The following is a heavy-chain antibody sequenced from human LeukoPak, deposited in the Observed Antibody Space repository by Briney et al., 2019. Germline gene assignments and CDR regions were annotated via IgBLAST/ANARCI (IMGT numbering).Heavy chain of an antibody. J-gene: IGHJ4*02. Sequence: PGGSLRLSCAASGFTFSSYEMNWVRQAPGKGLEWVGRTRNKANSYTTEYAASVKGRFTISRDDSKNSLYLQMNSLKTEDTAVYYCATAFYYDRSVIGYWGQGTLVTVSS. D-gene: IGHD3-22*01. CDR1: GFTFSSYE. V-gene: IGHV3-72*01. CDR2: TRNKANSYTT. CDR3: ATAFYYDRSVIGY.